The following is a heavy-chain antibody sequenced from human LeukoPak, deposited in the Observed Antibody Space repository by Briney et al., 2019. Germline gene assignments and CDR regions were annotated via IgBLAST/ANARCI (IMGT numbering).Heavy chain of an antibody. CDR1: GYTFTSYG. D-gene: IGHD3-9*01. CDR2: SSAYNGNT. J-gene: IGHJ4*02. Sequence: ASVTVSCKASGYTFTSYGISWVRKDPGQGLEWRGWSSAYNGNTNYAQKLQGRVTMTTDTSTGTAYMELRSLRSDDTAVYYWARDGYLTGSLWGQGTLVTVSS. V-gene: IGHV1-18*04. CDR3: ARDGYLTGSL.